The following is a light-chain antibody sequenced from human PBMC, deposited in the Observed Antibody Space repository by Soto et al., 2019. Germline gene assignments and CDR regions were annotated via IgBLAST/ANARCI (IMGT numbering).Light chain of an antibody. Sequence: EIVVTQSPATLSVSPGERATLSCWASQTVSSNFAGYQHKPGQAPSLLVYGISTRAFGIPNRFSGSGSATEFTLTISRLQSDDVAVYYCQQYHSGLTFGSGTKVEIK. CDR3: QQYHSGLT. CDR2: GIS. V-gene: IGKV3D-15*02. J-gene: IGKJ4*01. CDR1: QTVSSN.